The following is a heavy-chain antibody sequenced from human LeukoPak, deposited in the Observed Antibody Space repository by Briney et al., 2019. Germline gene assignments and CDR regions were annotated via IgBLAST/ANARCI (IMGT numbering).Heavy chain of an antibody. CDR2: IYYSGST. CDR1: GGSISSYY. V-gene: IGHV4-59*01. Sequence: SETLSLTCTVSGGSISSYYWSWIRQPPGKGLEWIGYIYYSGSTNYNPSLKSRVTISVDTSKNQFSLKLSSVTAADTAVYYCARGVSSGYYSLTDYWGQGTLVTVSS. CDR3: ARGVSSGYYSLTDY. D-gene: IGHD3-22*01. J-gene: IGHJ4*02.